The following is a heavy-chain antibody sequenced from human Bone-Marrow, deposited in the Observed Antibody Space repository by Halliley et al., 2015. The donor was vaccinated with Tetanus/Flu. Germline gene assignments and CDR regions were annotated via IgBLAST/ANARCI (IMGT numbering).Heavy chain of an antibody. CDR1: GDSISNYY. CDR3: ARAREYGARNGP. J-gene: IGHJ5*02. Sequence: TLSLTCTVSGDSISNYYWNWIRQPPGKGLEYIGYIYNSGSTNYNPSLNSRVTISLDTSMNQFSLKLRSVTAADTAVYYCARAREYGARNGPRAPGTLVPVSS. D-gene: IGHD3-10*01. CDR2: IYNSGST. V-gene: IGHV4-59*01.